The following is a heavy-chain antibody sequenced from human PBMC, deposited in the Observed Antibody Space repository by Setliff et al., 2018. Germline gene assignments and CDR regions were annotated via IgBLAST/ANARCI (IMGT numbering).Heavy chain of an antibody. CDR2: INHTGTT. Sequence: SETLSLTCAASGGTFSCYYWTWIRQPPGKGLEWVGEINHTGTTKYNPSLQSRVTISIDTSKDQFSLTVTSVTAADTAMYYCARGRNVAARLDSWGQGTLVTVSS. D-gene: IGHD6-6*01. J-gene: IGHJ4*02. CDR1: GGTFSCYY. V-gene: IGHV4-34*01. CDR3: ARGRNVAARLDS.